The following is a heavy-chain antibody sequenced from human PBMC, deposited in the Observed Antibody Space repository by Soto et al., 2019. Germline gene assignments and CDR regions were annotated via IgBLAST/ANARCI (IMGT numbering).Heavy chain of an antibody. CDR2: ISASGGST. V-gene: IGHV3-23*01. CDR3: AKQRGSNGYDYFDY. D-gene: IGHD5-12*01. CDR1: RFTFRSYA. Sequence: GGSLRLSCAASRFTFRSYAMTWVRQAPGKGLEWVTGISASGGSTYYADSVKGRFTISRDNSKNTLYLQMNSLRAEDTAVYYCAKQRGSNGYDYFDYWGQGALVTVSS. J-gene: IGHJ4*02.